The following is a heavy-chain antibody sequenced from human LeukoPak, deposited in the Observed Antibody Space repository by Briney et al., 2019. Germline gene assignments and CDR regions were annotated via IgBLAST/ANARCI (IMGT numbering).Heavy chain of an antibody. Sequence: GASVKVSCKTSGYPFTGNYINWLRQAPGQGLEWLGLIDPSRGGTVYAQKFQGRVTITADESTSTAYMELSSLRSEDTAVYYCARDTWSGQIYYGMDVWGQGTTVTVSS. CDR2: IDPSRGGT. CDR1: GYPFTGNY. J-gene: IGHJ6*02. V-gene: IGHV1-46*01. D-gene: IGHD3-3*01. CDR3: ARDTWSGQIYYGMDV.